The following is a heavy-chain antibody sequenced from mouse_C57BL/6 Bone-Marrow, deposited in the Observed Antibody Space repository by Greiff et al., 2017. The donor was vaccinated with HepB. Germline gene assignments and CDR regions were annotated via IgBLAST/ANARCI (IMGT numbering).Heavy chain of an antibody. CDR1: GYTFTSYW. CDR2: IHPNSGST. V-gene: IGHV1-64*01. Sequence: QVQLKQSGAELVKPGASVKLSCKASGYTFTSYWMHWVKQRPGQGLEWIGMIHPNSGSTNYNEKFKSKATLTVDKSSSTAYMQLSSLTSEDSAVYYCARTMITTWYFDYWGQGTTLTVTS. D-gene: IGHD2-4*01. CDR3: ARTMITTWYFDY. J-gene: IGHJ2*01.